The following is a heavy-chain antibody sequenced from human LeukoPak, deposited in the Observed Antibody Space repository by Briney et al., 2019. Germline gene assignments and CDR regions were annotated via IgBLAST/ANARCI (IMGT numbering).Heavy chain of an antibody. D-gene: IGHD1-26*01. Sequence: PSETLSLTCTVSGGSISSSSYYWGWIRQPPGKGLEWIGSIYYSGSTYYNPSLKSRVTISVDTSKNQFSLKLSSVTAADTAVYYCARGVGAIPPFDWFDPWGQGTLVTVSS. CDR1: GGSISSSSYY. CDR2: IYYSGST. J-gene: IGHJ5*02. CDR3: ARGVGAIPPFDWFDP. V-gene: IGHV4-39*01.